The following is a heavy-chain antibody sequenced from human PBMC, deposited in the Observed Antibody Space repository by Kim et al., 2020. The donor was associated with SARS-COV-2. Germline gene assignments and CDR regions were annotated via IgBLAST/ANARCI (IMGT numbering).Heavy chain of an antibody. Sequence: SETLSLTCTVSGGSISSVTNYWSWIRQFPGKGLEWIGHIDFSGTTFYNSTLKSRLTISVDISKNQFSLDLFSVTAADTAMYYCARVSLSDRGFFYYAMD. J-gene: IGHJ6*01. CDR1: GGSISSVTNY. CDR2: IDFSGTT. CDR3: ARVSLSDRGFFYYAMD. V-gene: IGHV4-31*03. D-gene: IGHD2-21*02.